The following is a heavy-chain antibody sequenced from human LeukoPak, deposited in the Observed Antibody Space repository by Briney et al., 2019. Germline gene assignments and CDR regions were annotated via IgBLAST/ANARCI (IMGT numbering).Heavy chain of an antibody. V-gene: IGHV3-30*18. D-gene: IGHD2-2*01. Sequence: GRSLRLSCADSGFTFSNYGIHWVRRAPGKGLEWVAVISYDGSKKFYADSGKGRFTISRDNSKNTLYLQMNSLRAEDTAVNYCAKDRGCSSTSCYGDYYGMDVWGQGTTVTVSS. CDR2: ISYDGSKK. CDR1: GFTFSNYG. J-gene: IGHJ6*02. CDR3: AKDRGCSSTSCYGDYYGMDV.